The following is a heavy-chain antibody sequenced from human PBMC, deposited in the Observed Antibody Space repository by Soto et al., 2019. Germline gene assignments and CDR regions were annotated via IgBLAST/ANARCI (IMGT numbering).Heavy chain of an antibody. CDR1: GFTFSSYA. CDR3: ARVYRGARIAVAANAGWYYYYGMDV. V-gene: IGHV3-30-3*01. D-gene: IGHD6-19*01. CDR2: ISYDGSNK. J-gene: IGHJ6*02. Sequence: GGSLRLSCAASGFTFSSYAMHWVRQAPGKGLEWVAVISYDGSNKYYADSVKGRFTISRDNSKNTLYLQMNSLRAEDTAVYYCARVYRGARIAVAANAGWYYYYGMDVWGQGTTVTVSS.